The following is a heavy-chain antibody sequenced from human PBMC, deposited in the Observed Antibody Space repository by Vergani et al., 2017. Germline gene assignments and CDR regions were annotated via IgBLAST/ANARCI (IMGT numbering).Heavy chain of an antibody. V-gene: IGHV3-30*03. CDR3: ARGGSFEAY. Sequence: QVQLVESGGGVVQPGRSLRLSCAASGFTFSSYGMHWVRQAPGKGLEWVAVISYDGSNKYYADSVKGRFTISRDNSKNTLYLQMNSLRAEDTAVYYCARGGSFEAYWGQGTLVTVSS. CDR1: GFTFSSYG. D-gene: IGHD1-1*01. J-gene: IGHJ4*02. CDR2: ISYDGSNK.